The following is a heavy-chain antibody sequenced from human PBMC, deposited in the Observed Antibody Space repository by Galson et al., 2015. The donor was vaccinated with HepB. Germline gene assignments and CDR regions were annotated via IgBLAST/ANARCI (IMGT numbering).Heavy chain of an antibody. J-gene: IGHJ3*02. CDR3: ARASPLWFGALHVPDAFHM. CDR1: GGSINNYY. V-gene: IGHV4-59*01. CDR2: IFYSGTT. D-gene: IGHD3-10*01. Sequence: SETLSLTCTVSGGSINNYYWSWIRQPPGRGLEWIGNIFYSGTTNYNPTLKSRVTISVDTSKHQFFLKLTSVTAADTAVYYCARASPLWFGALHVPDAFHMWGQGTMVAIYS.